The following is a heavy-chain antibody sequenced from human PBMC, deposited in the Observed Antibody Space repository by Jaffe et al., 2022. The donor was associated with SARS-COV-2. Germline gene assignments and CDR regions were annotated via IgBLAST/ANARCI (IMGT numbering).Heavy chain of an antibody. J-gene: IGHJ3*01. V-gene: IGHV1-46*01. CDR2: INPSGGST. D-gene: IGHD1-1*01. CDR1: GYTFTSYF. Sequence: QVQLVQSGAEVKKPGASVKVSCKASGYTFTSYFMHWVRQAPGQGLEWMGIINPSGGSTSYAQEFQGRVTMTRDTSTNSVYMELSSLRSEDTAVYYCARDRSTGTTLDAFDVWGQGTMVTVSS. CDR3: ARDRSTGTTLDAFDV.